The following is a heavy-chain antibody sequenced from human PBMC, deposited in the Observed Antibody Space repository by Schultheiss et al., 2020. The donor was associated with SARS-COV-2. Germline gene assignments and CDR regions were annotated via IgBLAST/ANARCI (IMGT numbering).Heavy chain of an antibody. CDR1: GYTSTNFW. CDR3: ARSGHYGSGTSIDY. CDR2: IDPSDSYT. V-gene: IGHV5-10-1*01. Sequence: GESLKISCKASGYTSTNFWISWVRQMAGKGLEWMGRIDPSDSYTNYSPSFQGHVTMSADKSASTVYLQWSSLKASDTAMYYCARSGHYGSGTSIDYWGQGTLVTVSS. D-gene: IGHD3-10*01. J-gene: IGHJ4*02.